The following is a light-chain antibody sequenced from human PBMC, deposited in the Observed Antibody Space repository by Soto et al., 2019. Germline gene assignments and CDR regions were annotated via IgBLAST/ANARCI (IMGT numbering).Light chain of an antibody. V-gene: IGKV1-27*01. CDR1: QGISNY. J-gene: IGKJ5*01. Sequence: DIKMTQSPSSLSASVGDRVTITCRASQGISNYLAWYQQKPGKVPKLLIYAASTLQSGVPSRFSGSGSGTDFTLTISSLQPEDVAVYYCQQRSNWPPITFGQGTRLEIK. CDR2: AAS. CDR3: QQRSNWPPIT.